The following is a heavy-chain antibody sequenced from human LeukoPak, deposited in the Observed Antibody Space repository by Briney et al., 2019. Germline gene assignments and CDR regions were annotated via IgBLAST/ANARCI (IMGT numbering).Heavy chain of an antibody. CDR3: ARGAPSGSYSVFDY. CDR2: IYRYGST. Sequence: EPSETLSLTCTVSGDSISSHYWSWIRQPAGKGLEWIGRIYRYGSTIYNPSLRSRVTMSVDTSKNQFSLRLSSVTAADTAVYYCARGAPSGSYSVFDYWGQGTLVTVSS. CDR1: GDSISSHY. J-gene: IGHJ4*02. V-gene: IGHV4-4*07. D-gene: IGHD1-26*01.